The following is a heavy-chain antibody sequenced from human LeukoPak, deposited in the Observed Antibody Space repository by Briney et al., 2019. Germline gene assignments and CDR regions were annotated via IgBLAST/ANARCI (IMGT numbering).Heavy chain of an antibody. CDR2: IKQDGSEK. J-gene: IGHJ4*02. CDR1: GFTFSSYS. Sequence: GGSLRLSCAASGFTFSSYSMNWVRQAPGKGLEWVANIKQDGSEKYYMDSVKGRFTISRDNAKNSLFLQMNSLRAEDTAVYYCARAGGSYRLDYWGQGTLVTVSS. D-gene: IGHD1-26*01. V-gene: IGHV3-7*01. CDR3: ARAGGSYRLDY.